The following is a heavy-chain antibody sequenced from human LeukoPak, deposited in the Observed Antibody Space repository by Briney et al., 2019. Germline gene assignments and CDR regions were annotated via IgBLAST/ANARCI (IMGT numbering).Heavy chain of an antibody. D-gene: IGHD2-15*01. Sequence: PGGSLRLSCAASGFTVSSNYMNWVRQAPGKGLEWVSVIYSGGSTYYADSVKGRFTISRDNSKNTLFLQMNSLRAEDTAVYYCARYCSGGSCYSRRAFDIWGQGTMVTVSS. V-gene: IGHV3-53*01. CDR3: ARYCSGGSCYSRRAFDI. CDR2: IYSGGST. CDR1: GFTVSSNY. J-gene: IGHJ3*02.